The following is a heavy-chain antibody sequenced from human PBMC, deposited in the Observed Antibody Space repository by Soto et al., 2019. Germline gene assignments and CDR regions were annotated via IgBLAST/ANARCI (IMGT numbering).Heavy chain of an antibody. V-gene: IGHV3-21*06. CDR1: EFTLRSFS. CDR2: ITDSDI. CDR3: VRGTSQYDLLPGFGLAV. J-gene: IGHJ6*02. Sequence: EVQLVQSGGGLVKPGGSMRLSCVGSEFTLRSFSMNWVRQSAGKGLEWVSCITDSDIYYADSVKGRFTISRDNAKNSFSLEMDGLRAEDTGVYFCVRGTSQYDLLPGFGLAVWGQGATVTVSS. D-gene: IGHD3-9*01.